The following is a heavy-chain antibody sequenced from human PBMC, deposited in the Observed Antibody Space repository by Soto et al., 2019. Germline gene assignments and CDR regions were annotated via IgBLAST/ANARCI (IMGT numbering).Heavy chain of an antibody. V-gene: IGHV3-64*02. J-gene: IGHJ4*02. CDR1: GFTFSSYA. CDR2: ISSNGGST. D-gene: IGHD1-26*01. Sequence: GGSLRLSCAASGFTFSSYAMHWVRQAPGKGLEYVSAISSNGGSTYYADSVKGRFTISRDNSKNTLYLQMGSLRAEDRAVYYCARSWDLLSPFDYWGQGTLVTVSS. CDR3: ARSWDLLSPFDY.